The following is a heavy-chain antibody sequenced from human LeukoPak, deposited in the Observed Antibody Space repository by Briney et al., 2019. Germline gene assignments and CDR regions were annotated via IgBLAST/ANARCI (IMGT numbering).Heavy chain of an antibody. Sequence: PGGSLRLSCAASGFTFSNYEMNWVRQAPGKGLEWVSYISSSGSTIYYADSVKGRFTISRDNAKNSLYLQMNSLRAEDTAVYYCARDRPTYYYGSGRPNNYGMDVWGQGTTVTVSS. D-gene: IGHD3-10*01. CDR1: GFTFSNYE. J-gene: IGHJ6*02. CDR2: ISSSGSTI. CDR3: ARDRPTYYYGSGRPNNYGMDV. V-gene: IGHV3-48*03.